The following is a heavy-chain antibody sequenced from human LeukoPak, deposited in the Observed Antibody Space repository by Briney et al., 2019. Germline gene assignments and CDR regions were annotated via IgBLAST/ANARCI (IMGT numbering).Heavy chain of an antibody. D-gene: IGHD5-12*01. Sequence: PSETLSLTCTVSGGSISSYYWSWIRQPPGKGLEWIGYIYYSGSTNYNPSLKSRVTISVDTSKNQFSLKLSSVTAADTAVYYCARVLKGGYDWSCAFDIWGQETMVTVSS. CDR3: ARVLKGGYDWSCAFDI. V-gene: IGHV4-59*01. CDR1: GGSISSYY. CDR2: IYYSGST. J-gene: IGHJ3*02.